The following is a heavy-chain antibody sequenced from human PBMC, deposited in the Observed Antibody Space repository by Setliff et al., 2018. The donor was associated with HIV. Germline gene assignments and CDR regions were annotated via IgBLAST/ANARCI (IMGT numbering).Heavy chain of an antibody. V-gene: IGHV4-39*07. Sequence: SETLSLTCTVSGGSMSSSSYYWGWIRQTPDKGLEWIGIIYYSGSTYYNPSLKSRVTISVDMSKNQFSLKLSSVTAADTAVYYCARGSKGGFFDHWGQGTLVTVSS. J-gene: IGHJ4*02. CDR1: GGSMSSSSYY. CDR3: ARGSKGGFFDH. D-gene: IGHD3-16*01. CDR2: IYYSGST.